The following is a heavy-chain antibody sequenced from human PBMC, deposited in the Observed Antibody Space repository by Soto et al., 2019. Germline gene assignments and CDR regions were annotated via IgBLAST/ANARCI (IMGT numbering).Heavy chain of an antibody. CDR2: IYYSGST. J-gene: IGHJ6*02. CDR3: ASYYAFWSGYYGV. D-gene: IGHD3-3*01. CDR1: GGSVSSGSYY. V-gene: IGHV4-61*01. Sequence: SETLSLTCTVSGGSVSSGSYYWSWIRQPPGKGLEWIGYIYYSGSTNYNPSLKSRVTISVDTSKNQFSLKLSSVTAADTAVYYCASYYAFWSGYYGVWGQGTTVTVSS.